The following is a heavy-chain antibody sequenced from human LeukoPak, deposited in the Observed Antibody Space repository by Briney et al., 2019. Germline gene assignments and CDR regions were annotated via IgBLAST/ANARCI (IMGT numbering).Heavy chain of an antibody. V-gene: IGHV4-39*07. CDR2: IYYSGST. D-gene: IGHD3-22*01. CDR1: GGSISSSSYY. J-gene: IGHJ3*02. CDR3: ARGGYYDSSGYNAFDI. Sequence: PSETLSLTCTVSGGSISSSSYYWGWIRQPPGKGLEWIGSIYYSGSTYYNPSLKSRVTISVDTSKNQFSLKLSSVTAADTAVYYCARGGYYDSSGYNAFDIWGQGTMVTVSS.